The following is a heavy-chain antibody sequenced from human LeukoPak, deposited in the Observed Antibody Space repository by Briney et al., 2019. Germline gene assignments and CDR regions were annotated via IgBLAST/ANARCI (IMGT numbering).Heavy chain of an antibody. CDR1: GFTFSDSY. J-gene: IGHJ4*02. Sequence: GGSLRLSCAASGFTFSDSYMTWVRQAPGKGVEWVAYISGSGHDINYSDSVKGRFTISRDNAKNSLYLQMNSLRAEDTAVYYCARAFSGVRGIMTEIDSWGQGILVTVSS. V-gene: IGHV3-11*04. D-gene: IGHD3-10*01. CDR3: ARAFSGVRGIMTEIDS. CDR2: ISGSGHDI.